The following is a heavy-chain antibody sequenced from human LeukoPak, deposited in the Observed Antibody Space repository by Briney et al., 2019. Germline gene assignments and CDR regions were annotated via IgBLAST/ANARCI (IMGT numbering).Heavy chain of an antibody. V-gene: IGHV5-51*01. D-gene: IGHD3-22*01. CDR2: IYPGDSGT. CDR3: ARRRKSRYYYDSSGYPDAFDI. CDR1: GYSFTSYW. J-gene: IGHJ3*02. Sequence: GESLKISCKGSGYSFTSYWIGWVRQMPGKGLEWMGIIYPGDSGTRYSPSFQGQVTISDDKSISTAYLQWSSLKASDTAMYYCARRRKSRYYYDSSGYPDAFDIWGQGTMVTVSS.